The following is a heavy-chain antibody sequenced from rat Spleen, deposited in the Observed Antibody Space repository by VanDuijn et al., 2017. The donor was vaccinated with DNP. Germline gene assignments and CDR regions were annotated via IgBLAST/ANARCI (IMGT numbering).Heavy chain of an antibody. D-gene: IGHD1-4*01. CDR2: ISYDGGST. V-gene: IGHV5-22*01. Sequence: EVQLLESGGGLVQPGRSLKLSCVASGFIFSNYDMAWVRQAPTKGLEWVASISYDGGSTYYRDSVKGRFTISRDNAKSTLFLQMNSLRSEDMATYYCARHVLPLRVWDYWGQGVTVTVSS. CDR3: ARHVLPLRVWDY. J-gene: IGHJ2*01. CDR1: GFIFSNYD.